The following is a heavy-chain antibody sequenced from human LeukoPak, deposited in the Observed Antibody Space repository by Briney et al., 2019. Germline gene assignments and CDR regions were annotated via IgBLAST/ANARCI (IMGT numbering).Heavy chain of an antibody. CDR1: GFTFSSYA. D-gene: IGHD3-22*01. J-gene: IGHJ3*02. V-gene: IGHV3-23*01. CDR3: AKVLRSGYYLNDAFDI. CDR2: ISGSGGST. Sequence: GGSLTPSCPASGFTFSSYAMSWVRQAPGKGLDWVSAISGSGGSTYYADSVKGRFNISRDNSKNTMYLQMNSLRAEDTAVYYCAKVLRSGYYLNDAFDIWGQGTMVTVSS.